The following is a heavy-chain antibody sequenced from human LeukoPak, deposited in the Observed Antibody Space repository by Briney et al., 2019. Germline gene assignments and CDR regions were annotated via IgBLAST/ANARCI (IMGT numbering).Heavy chain of an antibody. D-gene: IGHD6-19*01. CDR3: ARDCSSGWYANMDV. CDR1: RFTFSSYS. CDR2: IGSSSSYI. Sequence: GGSLRLSCAASRFTFSSYSMNWVRQAPGKGLEWVSSIGSSSSYIYYADSVKGRFTISRDNAKNSLYLQMNSLRAEDTAVYYCARDCSSGWYANMDVWGKGTTVTVSS. J-gene: IGHJ6*03. V-gene: IGHV3-21*01.